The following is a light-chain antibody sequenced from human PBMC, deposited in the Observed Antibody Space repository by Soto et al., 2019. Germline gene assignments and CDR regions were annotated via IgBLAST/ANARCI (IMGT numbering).Light chain of an antibody. CDR1: QNISSN. CDR3: QQYNSWLWT. V-gene: IGKV3-15*01. CDR2: GAS. J-gene: IGKJ1*01. Sequence: EIVMTQSPATLSVSPGERATLSCRASQNISSNLAWYQQKPGQAPRVLIDGASTRATGIPARFSGSGSGTEFPITINWVKAEDFAVNDCQQYNSWLWTFCQGTKVEIK.